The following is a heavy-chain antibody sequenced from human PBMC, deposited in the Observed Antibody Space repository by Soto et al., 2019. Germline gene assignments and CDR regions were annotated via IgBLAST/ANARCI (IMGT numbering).Heavy chain of an antibody. V-gene: IGHV1-18*01. D-gene: IGHD6-13*01. Sequence: ASVKVSCKASGYTFTSYAISWVRQAPGQGLEWMGWISAYNGNTNYAQKLQGRVTMTTDTSTSTAYMELRSLRSDDTAVFYCARFENIAGNWFDTWGQGTLVTVSS. J-gene: IGHJ5*02. CDR3: ARFENIAGNWFDT. CDR2: ISAYNGNT. CDR1: GYTFTSYA.